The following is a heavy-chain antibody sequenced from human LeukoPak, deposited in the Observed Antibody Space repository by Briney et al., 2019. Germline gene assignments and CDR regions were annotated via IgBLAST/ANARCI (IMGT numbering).Heavy chain of an antibody. CDR1: GGSISSSSYY. D-gene: IGHD2-8*01. CDR3: ARDGVLDCTNGVCSAFDY. J-gene: IGHJ4*02. CDR2: IYSSGST. Sequence: PSETLSLTCTVSGGSISSSSYYWGWIRQPPGKGLEWIGSIYSSGSTYYNPSLKSRVTISVDTSKNQFSLKLSSVTAADTAVYYCARDGVLDCTNGVCSAFDYWGQGTLVTVSS. V-gene: IGHV4-39*07.